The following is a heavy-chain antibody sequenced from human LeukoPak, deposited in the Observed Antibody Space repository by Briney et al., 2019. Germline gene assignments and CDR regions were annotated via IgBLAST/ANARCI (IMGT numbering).Heavy chain of an antibody. Sequence: GASVKVSCKASGYTFTGYYMHWVRQAPGQGLEWMGRINPNSGGTNYAQEFQGRVTMTRDTSISTAYMELSRLTSDDTAVYYCARDRAEYGGNSLGYWGQGTLVTVSS. V-gene: IGHV1-2*06. CDR3: ARDRAEYGGNSLGY. D-gene: IGHD4-23*01. J-gene: IGHJ4*02. CDR2: INPNSGGT. CDR1: GYTFTGYY.